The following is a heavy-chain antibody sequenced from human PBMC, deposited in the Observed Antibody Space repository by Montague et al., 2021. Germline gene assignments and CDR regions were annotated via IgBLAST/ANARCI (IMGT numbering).Heavy chain of an antibody. D-gene: IGHD2-15*01. CDR1: SGSIFHAH. V-gene: IGHV4-59*12. Sequence: SETLSLTCTVSSGSIFHAHWSWVRQPPGKGLEWLGSMFYGGATSNNPSLKSRVTMSIDTSTNQFSLKLSFVTAADTALYYCARDREAAPFDYWGQGTLATVSS. CDR3: ARDREAAPFDY. CDR2: MFYGGAT. J-gene: IGHJ4*02.